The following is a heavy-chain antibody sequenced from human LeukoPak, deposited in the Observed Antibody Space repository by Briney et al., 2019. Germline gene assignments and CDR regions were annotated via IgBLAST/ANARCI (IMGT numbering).Heavy chain of an antibody. D-gene: IGHD2-2*01. V-gene: IGHV3-21*01. CDR1: DSTFSSFN. CDR3: ARDRSTSRYYHGMDV. CDR2: ISSRSAHI. J-gene: IGHJ6*02. Sequence: GGSLRLSCAASDSTFSSFNMRWVRQAPGKGLFWVAAISSRSAHIYYADSVKGRFTISRDNAKKSLYLEMNNLRADDTAVYYCARDRSTSRYYHGMDVWGPGTTVIVSS.